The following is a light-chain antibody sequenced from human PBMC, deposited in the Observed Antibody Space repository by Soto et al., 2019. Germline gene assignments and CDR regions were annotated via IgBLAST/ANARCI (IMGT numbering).Light chain of an antibody. CDR3: AAWDDSLNGPL. Sequence: QSVLTQPPSASGTPGQRVTISCSGSSSNVGSNTVNWYQQLPGTAPTLLIYSNNQRPSGVPDRFSGSKSGTSASLAVNGLQSEDVADYYCAAWDDSLNGPLFGGGTKLTVL. J-gene: IGLJ3*02. CDR1: SSNVGSNT. V-gene: IGLV1-44*01. CDR2: SNN.